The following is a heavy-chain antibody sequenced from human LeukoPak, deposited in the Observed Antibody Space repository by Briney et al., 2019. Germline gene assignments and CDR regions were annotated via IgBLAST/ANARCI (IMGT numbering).Heavy chain of an antibody. J-gene: IGHJ4*02. Sequence: GASVKVSCKASGYTFTGYYMHWVRQAPGQGLEWMGWINPNSGGTNYAQKFQGRVTMTRDTSISTAYMELSRLRSDDTAVYYCARDPGPVVTDYFDYWGQETLVTVSS. CDR1: GYTFTGYY. D-gene: IGHD4-23*01. V-gene: IGHV1-2*02. CDR3: ARDPGPVVTDYFDY. CDR2: INPNSGGT.